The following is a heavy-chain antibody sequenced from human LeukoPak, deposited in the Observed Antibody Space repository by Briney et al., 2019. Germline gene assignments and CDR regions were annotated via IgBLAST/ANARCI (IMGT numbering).Heavy chain of an antibody. CDR2: IWDDGSNK. CDR3: AREMYYFNY. Sequence: GRSLRLSCAASGFTFSSYAMHWVRQAPGKGLEWVAVIWDDGSNKYYADSVKGRFTISRDNSKNTLYLQMNSLRAEDTAVYYCAREMYYFNYWGQGTLVTVSS. CDR1: GFTFSSYA. J-gene: IGHJ4*02. V-gene: IGHV3-33*01.